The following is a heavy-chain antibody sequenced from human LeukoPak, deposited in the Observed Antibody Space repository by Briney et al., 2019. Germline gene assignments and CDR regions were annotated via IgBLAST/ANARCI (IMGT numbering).Heavy chain of an antibody. D-gene: IGHD3-22*01. V-gene: IGHV4-34*01. CDR2: INNSGST. CDR3: ACSTYYDSSGHATEELDY. CDR1: GGSFSGYY. J-gene: IGHJ4*02. Sequence: SETLSLTCAVYGGSFSGYYWSWIRQPPGKGLEWIGEINNSGSTNYNPSLKSRVTISVDTSKNQFSLKLSSVTAADTAVYYCACSTYYDSSGHATEELDYWGQGTLVTVSP.